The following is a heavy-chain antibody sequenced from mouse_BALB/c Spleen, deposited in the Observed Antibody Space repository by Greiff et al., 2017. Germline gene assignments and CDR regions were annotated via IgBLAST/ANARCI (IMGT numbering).Heavy chain of an antibody. CDR1: GFTFSSFG. Sequence: EVQRVESGGGLVQPGGSRKLSCAASGFTFSSFGMHWVRQAPEKGLEWVAYISSGSSTIYYADTVKGRFTISRDNPKNTLFLQMTSLRSEDTAMYYCARSGRYDWYFDVWGAGTTVTVSS. V-gene: IGHV5-17*02. D-gene: IGHD2-14*01. J-gene: IGHJ1*01. CDR3: ARSGRYDWYFDV. CDR2: ISSGSSTI.